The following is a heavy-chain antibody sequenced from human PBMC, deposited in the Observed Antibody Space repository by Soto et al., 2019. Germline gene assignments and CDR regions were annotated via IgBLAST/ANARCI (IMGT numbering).Heavy chain of an antibody. CDR3: ARESLCTYTAMVMSRDDY. CDR2: IIPIFGTA. Sequence: SVKVSCKASGGTFSSYAISWVRQAPGQGLEWMGGIIPIFGTANYAQKFQGRVTITADESTSTAYMELSSLRSEDTAVYYCARESLCTYTAMVMSRDDYWGQGTLVTVPQ. J-gene: IGHJ4*02. V-gene: IGHV1-69*13. D-gene: IGHD5-18*01. CDR1: GGTFSSYA.